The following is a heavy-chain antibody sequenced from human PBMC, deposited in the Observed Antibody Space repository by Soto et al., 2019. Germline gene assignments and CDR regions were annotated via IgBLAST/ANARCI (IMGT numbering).Heavy chain of an antibody. D-gene: IGHD3-16*01. V-gene: IGHV1-18*01. Sequence: ASVEGSCKAAGYTFHNCGVSWVRRAPGQGLEWMGRISAYNYNTHYAQNFEGRVTMTTDTSTSTAYMYLRRLRSEESGIYYCARLMGEFRLVPHYRGQGTQLTVSS. CDR2: ISAYNYNT. CDR1: GYTFHNCG. CDR3: ARLMGEFRLVPHY. J-gene: IGHJ4*02.